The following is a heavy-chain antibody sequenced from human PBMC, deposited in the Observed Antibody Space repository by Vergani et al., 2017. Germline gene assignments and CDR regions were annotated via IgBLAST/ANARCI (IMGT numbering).Heavy chain of an antibody. CDR2: INHSGST. J-gene: IGHJ6*03. D-gene: IGHD3-3*01. CDR1: GGSFSGYY. V-gene: IGHV4-34*01. CDR3: AKEGGDDFWSGSASVPYYMDV. Sequence: QVQLQQWGAGLLKPSETLSLTCAVYGGSFSGYYWSWIRQPPGKGLEWIGEINHSGSTNYNPSLKSRVTISVDTSKNQFSLKLSSVTAADTAVYYCAKEGGDDFWSGSASVPYYMDVWGKGTTVTVSS.